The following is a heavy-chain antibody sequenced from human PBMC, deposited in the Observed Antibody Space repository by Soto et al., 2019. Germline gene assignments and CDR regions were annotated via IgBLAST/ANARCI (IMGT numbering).Heavy chain of an antibody. J-gene: IGHJ4*02. V-gene: IGHV4-31*03. CDR2: IYYTGST. CDR1: GDSISSGGYY. CDR3: ARDLGMRHFDY. Sequence: KASETLSLTCTVSGDSISSGGYYWSWIRQHPGKGLEWIGYIYYTGSTYYNPSLKSRITISVDTSKNQFSLKLSSVTAADTAVYYCARDLGMRHFDYWGQGTLVTVSS.